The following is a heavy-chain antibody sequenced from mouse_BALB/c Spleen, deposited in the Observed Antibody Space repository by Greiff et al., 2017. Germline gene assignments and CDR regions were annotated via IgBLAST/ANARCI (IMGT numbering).Heavy chain of an antibody. D-gene: IGHD1-1*01. Sequence: EVKLMESGGGLVQPGGSLKLSCAASGFTFSSYAMSWVRQTPEKRLEWVASISSGGSTYYPDSVKGRFTISRDNARNILYLQMSSLRSEDTAMYYCARVITTVEGGNYFDYWGQGTTLTVSS. V-gene: IGHV5-6-5*01. CDR3: ARVITTVEGGNYFDY. J-gene: IGHJ2*01. CDR1: GFTFSSYA. CDR2: ISSGGST.